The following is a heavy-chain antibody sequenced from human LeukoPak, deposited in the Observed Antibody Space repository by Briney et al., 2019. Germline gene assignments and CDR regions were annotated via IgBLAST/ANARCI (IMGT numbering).Heavy chain of an antibody. CDR3: ARSYSPWFGEGLYYYMDV. CDR1: GYTFTGYY. Sequence: ASVKVSCKASGYTFTGYYMHWVRQAPGQGLEWMGRINPNSGGTNYAQKFQGGVTMTRDTSISTAYMELSRLRSDDTAVYYCARSYSPWFGEGLYYYMDVWGKGTTVTVSS. D-gene: IGHD3-10*01. CDR2: INPNSGGT. J-gene: IGHJ6*03. V-gene: IGHV1-2*06.